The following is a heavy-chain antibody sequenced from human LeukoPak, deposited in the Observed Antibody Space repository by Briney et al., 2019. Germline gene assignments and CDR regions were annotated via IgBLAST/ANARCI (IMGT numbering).Heavy chain of an antibody. CDR2: MNPNSGNT. CDR1: GYTFTSYD. Sequence: ASVKVSCKASGYTFTSYDINWVRQATGQGLEWMGWMNPNSGNTGYAQKFQGRVTMTRNTSISTAYMELSSLRSEDTAVYYCARPYSSSYGPFDPWGQGTLVTVSS. D-gene: IGHD6-6*01. CDR3: ARPYSSSYGPFDP. V-gene: IGHV1-8*01. J-gene: IGHJ5*02.